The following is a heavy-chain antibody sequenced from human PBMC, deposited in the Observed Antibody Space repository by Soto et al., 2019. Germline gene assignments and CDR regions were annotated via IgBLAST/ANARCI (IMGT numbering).Heavy chain of an antibody. CDR1: GFIFSSYS. CDR2: ISSGSSYI. J-gene: IGHJ4*02. D-gene: IGHD6-6*01. Sequence: SGGSLRLSCAASGFIFSSYSMNWVRQAPGKGLEWVSSISSGSSYIYYADSVKGRFTISRDNAKNSLYLQMNSLRAEDTAVYYCARQPGSSSSSWGQGTRVTVSS. CDR3: ARQPGSSSSS. V-gene: IGHV3-21*01.